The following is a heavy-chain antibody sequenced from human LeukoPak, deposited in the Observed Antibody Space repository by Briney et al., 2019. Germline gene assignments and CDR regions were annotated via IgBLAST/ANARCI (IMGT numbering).Heavy chain of an antibody. J-gene: IGHJ1*01. Sequence: GGSLRLSCAASGFTFSNAWMSWVRQAPGKGLEWVGRIKSKTDGGTTDYAAPVKGRFTISRDDSKNTLYLQMNSLKTEDTAVYYCTRPPYSGSARGFQHWGQGTLVTVSS. CDR1: GFTFSNAW. CDR3: TRPPYSGSARGFQH. V-gene: IGHV3-15*01. D-gene: IGHD1-26*01. CDR2: IKSKTDGGTT.